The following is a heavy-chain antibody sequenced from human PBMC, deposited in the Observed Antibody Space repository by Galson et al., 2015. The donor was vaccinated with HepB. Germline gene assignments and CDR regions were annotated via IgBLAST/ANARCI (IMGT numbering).Heavy chain of an antibody. CDR3: ARDIRTKSGSYIFDY. Sequence: SVKVSCKASGYTFTSYYMHWVRQAPGQGLEWMGIINPSGGSTSYAQKFQGRVTMTRDTSTSTVYMELSSLRSEDTAVYYCARDIRTKSGSYIFDYWGQGTLAAVAS. J-gene: IGHJ4*02. V-gene: IGHV1-46*01. CDR2: INPSGGST. D-gene: IGHD1-26*01. CDR1: GYTFTSYY.